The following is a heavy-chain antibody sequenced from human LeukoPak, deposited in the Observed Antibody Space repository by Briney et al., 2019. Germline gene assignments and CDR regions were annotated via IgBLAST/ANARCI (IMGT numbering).Heavy chain of an antibody. CDR3: ARAPSEIGGYYPEYFRH. D-gene: IGHD3-22*01. CDR2: IKSDGST. CDR1: GFTFSSYW. V-gene: IGHV3-74*01. J-gene: IGHJ1*01. Sequence: GGSLGLSCAASGFTFSSYWMRWVRQAPGKGLVWVSRIKSDGSTNYADSVKGRFTISRDNAKNTVSLQMNSLRAEDTGVYYCARAPSEIGGYYPEYFRHWGQGTLVTVSS.